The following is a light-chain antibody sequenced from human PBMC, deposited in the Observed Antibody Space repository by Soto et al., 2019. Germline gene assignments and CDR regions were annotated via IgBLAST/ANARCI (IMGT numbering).Light chain of an antibody. CDR2: DVS. Sequence: QSALTQPASVSGSPGQSITISCTGTSSDVGGYNYVSWYQQHPGKAPKLMIYDVSNRPSGVSNHFSGSKSGNTASLTISGLQAEDEADYYCSSYASSSVVVFGGGTQLTVL. J-gene: IGLJ2*01. V-gene: IGLV2-14*01. CDR1: SSDVGGYNY. CDR3: SSYASSSVVV.